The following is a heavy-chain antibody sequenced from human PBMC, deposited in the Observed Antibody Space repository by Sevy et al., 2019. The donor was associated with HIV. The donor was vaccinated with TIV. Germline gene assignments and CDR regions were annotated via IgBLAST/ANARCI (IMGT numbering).Heavy chain of an antibody. CDR3: ARVKAVAREYYFDY. V-gene: IGHV1-18*01. CDR1: GYTFTSYG. CDR2: ISAYNGNT. J-gene: IGHJ4*02. D-gene: IGHD6-19*01. Sequence: ASVKVSCKASGYTFTSYGISWVRQAPGQGLEWMGWISAYNGNTNYAQKLQGRVTMTTETSTSTAYMELRSLRSDDTAVYYCARVKAVAREYYFDYWGQGTLVTVSS.